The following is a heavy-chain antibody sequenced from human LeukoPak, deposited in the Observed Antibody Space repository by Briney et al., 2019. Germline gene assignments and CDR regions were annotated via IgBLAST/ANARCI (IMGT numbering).Heavy chain of an antibody. Sequence: GGSLRLSCAAPGFTFSSYWMSWVRQAPGKGLEWVANIKQDGSERYYVDSVKGRFTISRDNAKNSLYLQMNSLRAEDTAVYYCARAIGSSSAYWGQGTLVTVSS. CDR2: IKQDGSER. V-gene: IGHV3-7*01. CDR3: ARAIGSSSAY. D-gene: IGHD1-26*01. J-gene: IGHJ4*02. CDR1: GFTFSSYW.